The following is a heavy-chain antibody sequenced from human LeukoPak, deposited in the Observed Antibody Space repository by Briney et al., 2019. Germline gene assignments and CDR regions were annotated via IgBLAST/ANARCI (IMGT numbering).Heavy chain of an antibody. Sequence: AGGSLRLSCAASGFTFSNYAIHWVRQAPGKGLEWVAVISYDGSNKYYAESVKDRFTISRDNSKNALYLQMNSLRAEDAAVYYCARARVGIAMFTWLNWYFDLWGRGTLVTVSS. D-gene: IGHD5-18*01. V-gene: IGHV3-30-3*01. CDR3: ARARVGIAMFTWLNWYFDL. CDR2: ISYDGSNK. J-gene: IGHJ2*01. CDR1: GFTFSNYA.